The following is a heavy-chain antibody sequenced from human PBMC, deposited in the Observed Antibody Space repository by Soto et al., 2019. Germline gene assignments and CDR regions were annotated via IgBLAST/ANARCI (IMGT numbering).Heavy chain of an antibody. D-gene: IGHD3-22*01. CDR1: GGSISSGDYY. J-gene: IGHJ5*02. CDR3: ASSLYYYDSSGYYLEWFDP. CDR2: IYYSGST. V-gene: IGHV4-30-4*01. Sequence: PSETLSLTCTVSGGSISSGDYYWSWIRQPPGKGLEWIGYIYYSGSTYYNPSLKSRVTISVDTSKNQFSLKLSSVTAADTAVYYCASSLYYYDSSGYYLEWFDPWGQGTLVTVPQ.